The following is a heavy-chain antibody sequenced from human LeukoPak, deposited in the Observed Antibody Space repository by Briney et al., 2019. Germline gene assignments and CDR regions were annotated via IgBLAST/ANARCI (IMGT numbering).Heavy chain of an antibody. J-gene: IGHJ4*02. Sequence: GGYLRLSCAASGFTFISYGMHWVRQAPGKGLEWVAFIRYDGSNKYYADSVKGRFTISRDNSKNTLYLQMNSLRAEDTAVYYCAKVGCSSTSCYHPRYNYFDYWGQGTLVTVSS. CDR1: GFTFISYG. CDR3: AKVGCSSTSCYHPRYNYFDY. CDR2: IRYDGSNK. D-gene: IGHD2-2*01. V-gene: IGHV3-30*02.